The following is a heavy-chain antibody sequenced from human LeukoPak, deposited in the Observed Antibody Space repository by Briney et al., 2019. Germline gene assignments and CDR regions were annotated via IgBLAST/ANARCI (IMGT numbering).Heavy chain of an antibody. D-gene: IGHD3-3*01. V-gene: IGHV3-20*04. CDR3: ARGENLWSGYYTSWFDP. J-gene: IGHJ5*02. CDR2: INWNGGST. Sequence: GGSLRLSCAASGFTFDDYGMSWVRQAPGKGLEWVSGINWNGGSTGYADSVKGRFTISRDNAKNSLYLQMNSLRAEDTALYYCARGENLWSGYYTSWFDPWGQGTLVTVSS. CDR1: GFTFDDYG.